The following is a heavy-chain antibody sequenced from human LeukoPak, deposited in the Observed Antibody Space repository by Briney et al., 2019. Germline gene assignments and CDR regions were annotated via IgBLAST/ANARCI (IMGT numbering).Heavy chain of an antibody. J-gene: IGHJ5*02. V-gene: IGHV5-10-1*01. Sequence: GESLKISCKGSGYSFTSYWISWVRQMPGKGLEWMGRIDPSDSYTNYSPSFQGHATISADKSISTAYLQWSSLKASDTAMYYCARHAVLLWFGDPNWFDPWGQGTLVTVSS. CDR3: ARHAVLLWFGDPNWFDP. CDR2: IDPSDSYT. D-gene: IGHD3-10*01. CDR1: GYSFTSYW.